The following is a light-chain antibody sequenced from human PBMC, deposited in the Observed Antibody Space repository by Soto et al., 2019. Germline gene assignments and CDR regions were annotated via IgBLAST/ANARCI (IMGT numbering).Light chain of an antibody. CDR2: ADS. CDR1: QGVSRK. V-gene: IGKV3-11*01. CDR3: QQRYNWPIT. Sequence: DIVMTQSPATLSVAPGERVTFSCRASQGVSRKLAWYQHKPGQAPRLLIYADSNRATGIPARFSGSGSGTDFTLTISSLEPEDFSVYYCQQRYNWPITFGQGTRLEIK. J-gene: IGKJ5*01.